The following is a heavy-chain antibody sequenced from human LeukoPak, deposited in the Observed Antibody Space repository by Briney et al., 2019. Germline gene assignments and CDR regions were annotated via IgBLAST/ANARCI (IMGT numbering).Heavy chain of an antibody. CDR3: AKSNYDDYTPFDS. J-gene: IGHJ4*02. CDR1: GFTFSSYA. D-gene: IGHD4-17*01. CDR2: INGRGGST. V-gene: IGHV3-23*01. Sequence: PGGSLRLSCAASGFTFSSYAMSWVRQAPGKGLEWVSSINGRGGSTYYADSVKGRFTISRDNSKNTLYLQMNSLRAGDTALYYCAKSNYDDYTPFDSGAKGPRATVS.